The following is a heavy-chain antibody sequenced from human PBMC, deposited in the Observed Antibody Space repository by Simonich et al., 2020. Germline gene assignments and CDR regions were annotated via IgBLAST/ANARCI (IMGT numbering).Heavy chain of an antibody. J-gene: IGHJ4*02. V-gene: IGHV3-74*01. CDR3: ARNRLDY. CDR1: GFTFISYW. CDR2: INSDGSST. Sequence: EVQLVESGGGVVQPGGSLRLSCAASGFTFISYWMHWVRQAPGKGLVVVSRINSDGSSTSSADSVKGLFNISRDNAKNPLYLQMNSLRAEDTAVYYCARNRLDYWGQGTLVTVSS.